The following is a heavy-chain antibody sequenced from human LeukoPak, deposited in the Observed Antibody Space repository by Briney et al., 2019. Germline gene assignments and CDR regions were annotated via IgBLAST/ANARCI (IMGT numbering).Heavy chain of an antibody. Sequence: GASVKVSCKASGYTFTGFYIHWVRQAPGQGLQWMGWINPNSGGTNYAQEFEGRVTMTRDTSISTAYMELSGLRSDDTAVYYCARVADWSYLPNNWFDPWGQGTLVTVSS. CDR3: ARVADWSYLPNNWFDP. D-gene: IGHD3/OR15-3a*01. V-gene: IGHV1-2*02. CDR2: INPNSGGT. J-gene: IGHJ5*02. CDR1: GYTFTGFY.